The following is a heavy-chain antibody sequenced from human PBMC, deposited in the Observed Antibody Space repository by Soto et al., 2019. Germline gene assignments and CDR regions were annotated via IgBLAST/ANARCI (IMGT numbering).Heavy chain of an antibody. Sequence: EVQLVESGGGLVKPGGSLRLSCAASGFTFSNAWMNWVRQAPGKGLEWVGRIKSKTDGGTTDYAAPVKGRFTISRDDSKDTLYLQMNSLKTEDTAVYYCTTDPHDSPYDAFDIWGQGTMVTVSS. V-gene: IGHV3-15*07. CDR3: TTDPHDSPYDAFDI. CDR2: IKSKTDGGTT. J-gene: IGHJ3*02. CDR1: GFTFSNAW. D-gene: IGHD2-21*02.